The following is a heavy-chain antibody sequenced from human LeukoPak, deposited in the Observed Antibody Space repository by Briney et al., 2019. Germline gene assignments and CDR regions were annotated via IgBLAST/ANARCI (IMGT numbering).Heavy chain of an antibody. V-gene: IGHV3-15*01. J-gene: IGHJ6*02. D-gene: IGHD6-19*01. CDR1: GFTLSNAW. CDR3: TTAYSSGWYYYYYYGMDV. CDR2: IKSKTDGGTT. Sequence: PGGSLRLSCAASGFTLSNAWMSWVRPAPGKGLEWVGRIKSKTDGGTTDYAAPVKGRSTISRDDSKNTLYLQMNSLKTEDTAVYYCTTAYSSGWYYYYYYGMDVWGQGTTVTVSS.